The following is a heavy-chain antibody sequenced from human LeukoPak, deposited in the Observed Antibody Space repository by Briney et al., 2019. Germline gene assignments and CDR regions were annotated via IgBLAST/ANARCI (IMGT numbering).Heavy chain of an antibody. D-gene: IGHD2-2*01. CDR1: GYTFTSYG. Sequence: GASVKVSCKASGYTFTSYGISWVRQAPGQGLEWMGWISAYNGNTNYAQKLQGRVTMTTDTSTGTAYMELRSLRSDDTALYYCAREVRSCSSTSCQNYYYYMDVWGKGTTVTVSS. V-gene: IGHV1-18*01. CDR2: ISAYNGNT. J-gene: IGHJ6*03. CDR3: AREVRSCSSTSCQNYYYYMDV.